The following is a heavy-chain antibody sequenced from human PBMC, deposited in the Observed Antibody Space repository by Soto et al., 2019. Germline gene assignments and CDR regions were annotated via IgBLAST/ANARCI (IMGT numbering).Heavy chain of an antibody. V-gene: IGHV3-15*01. CDR2: IKSKTDGGTT. CDR3: TTDSSLRLIWFGELSASGMDV. D-gene: IGHD3-10*01. Sequence: PGGSLRLSCAASGFTFSNAWMSWVRQAPGKGLEWVGRIKSKTDGGTTDYAAPVKGRFTISRDDSKNTLYLQMNSLKTEDTAVYYCTTDSSLRLIWFGELSASGMDVWGQGTTVTVSS. CDR1: GFTFSNAW. J-gene: IGHJ6*02.